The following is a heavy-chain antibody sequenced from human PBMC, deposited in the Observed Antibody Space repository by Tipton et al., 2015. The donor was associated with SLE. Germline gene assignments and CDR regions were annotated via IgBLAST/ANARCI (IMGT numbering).Heavy chain of an antibody. CDR2: IYTNGST. V-gene: IGHV4-61*09. CDR1: GGSISSGSYY. CDR3: ARDLYDSCGYYHFDY. J-gene: IGHJ4*02. Sequence: TLSLTCTVSGGSISSGSYYWSWIRQPAGKGLEWIGQIYTNGSTNYNPSLKSRVTISVDTSKNQFSLKLSSVTAAETAVYYCARDLYDSCGYYHFDYWGQGTLVTVSS. D-gene: IGHD3-22*01.